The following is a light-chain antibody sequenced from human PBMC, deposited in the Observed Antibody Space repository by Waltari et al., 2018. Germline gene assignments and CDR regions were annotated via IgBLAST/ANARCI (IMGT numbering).Light chain of an antibody. Sequence: DIQLTQSPSSLSASLGDRVTITCRASQNIDTFLNWYQQRPGKAPKVLIYGASSLQTGGPSRFSGSGSGTQFTLTIRSLQPDDFATYYCQQSHTMRYTFGQGTKLEIK. J-gene: IGKJ2*01. CDR1: QNIDTF. CDR2: GAS. V-gene: IGKV1-39*01. CDR3: QQSHTMRYT.